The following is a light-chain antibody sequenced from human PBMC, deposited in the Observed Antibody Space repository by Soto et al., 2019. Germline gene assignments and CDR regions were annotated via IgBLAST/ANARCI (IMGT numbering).Light chain of an antibody. J-gene: IGKJ4*01. Sequence: EIVLTQSPGTLSLSPGERATLSCRASQSVSSSYLAWYQQKPGQAPRLLIYGASSRATGIPDRFSGSWSGTDCTLTISRLEPEDFAMYYCQQYGNSPPTFGGGTKVEIK. CDR3: QQYGNSPPT. CDR2: GAS. V-gene: IGKV3-20*01. CDR1: QSVSSSY.